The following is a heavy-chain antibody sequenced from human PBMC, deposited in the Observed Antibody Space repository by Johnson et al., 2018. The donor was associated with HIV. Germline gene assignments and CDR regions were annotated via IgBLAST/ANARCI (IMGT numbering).Heavy chain of an antibody. D-gene: IGHD1-7*01. CDR3: TTDQVVRNYGGKYHI. Sequence: VQLVESGGGLVKPGGSLRLSCAASGFTFINAWMNWVRQAPGKGLEWVGRINTKTDGETTDYAAAVKGRFTISRDDSKNTLYLQMNSLKIEDTAVYYCTTDQVVRNYGGKYHIWGQGTMVTVSS. CDR1: GFTFINAW. V-gene: IGHV3-15*01. J-gene: IGHJ3*02. CDR2: INTKTDGETT.